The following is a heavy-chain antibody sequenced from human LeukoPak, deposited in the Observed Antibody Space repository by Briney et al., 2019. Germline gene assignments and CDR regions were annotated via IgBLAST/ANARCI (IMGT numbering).Heavy chain of an antibody. J-gene: IGHJ4*02. CDR3: ARDSPHGGYVTY. D-gene: IGHD5-12*01. Sequence: PSETLSLTCTVSGGSVSSGSYYWSWIRQPPGKGLEWIGYIYYSGSTNYNPSLKSRVTISVDTSKNQFSLKLSSVTAADTAVYYCARDSPHGGYVTYWGQGTLVTVSS. V-gene: IGHV4-61*01. CDR2: IYYSGST. CDR1: GGSVSSGSYY.